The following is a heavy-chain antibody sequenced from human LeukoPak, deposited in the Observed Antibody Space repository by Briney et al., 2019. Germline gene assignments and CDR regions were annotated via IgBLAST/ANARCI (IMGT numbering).Heavy chain of an antibody. J-gene: IGHJ4*02. D-gene: IGHD2-21*02. CDR3: AKALEVTAIFDY. CDR2: ISGSGGST. Sequence: GGSLRLSCAASGFTFGTYSMNWVRQAPGKGLEWVSAISGSGGSTYYADSVKGRFTISRDNSKNTLYLQMNSLRAEDTAVYYCAKALEVTAIFDYWGQGTLVTVSS. V-gene: IGHV3-23*01. CDR1: GFTFGTYS.